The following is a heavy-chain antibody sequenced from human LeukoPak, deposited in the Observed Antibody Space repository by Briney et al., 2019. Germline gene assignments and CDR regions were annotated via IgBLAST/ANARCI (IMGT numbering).Heavy chain of an antibody. J-gene: IGHJ3*02. CDR3: ARGEISQYAFDI. CDR2: INPNSGGT. V-gene: IGHV1-2*02. CDR1: GYTFTGYY. Sequence: ASVKVSCKASGYTFTGYYMHWVRQAPGQGLEWMGWINPNSGGTNYAQKFQGRVTMTRDTSISTAYMELRSLRSDDTAVYYCARGEISQYAFDIWGQGTMVTVSS.